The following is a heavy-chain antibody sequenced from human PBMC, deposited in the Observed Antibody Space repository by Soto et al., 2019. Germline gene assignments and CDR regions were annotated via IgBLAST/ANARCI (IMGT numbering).Heavy chain of an antibody. Sequence: PGGSLRLSCAASGFTVSSNYMSWVRQAPGKGLEWVSVIYSGGSTYYADSVKGRFTISRDNSKNTLYLQMNSLRAEDTAVYYCARDHKSYRGDWFDPWGQGTLVTVSS. CDR3: ARDHKSYRGDWFDP. D-gene: IGHD2-2*01. CDR2: IYSGGST. V-gene: IGHV3-53*01. J-gene: IGHJ5*02. CDR1: GFTVSSNY.